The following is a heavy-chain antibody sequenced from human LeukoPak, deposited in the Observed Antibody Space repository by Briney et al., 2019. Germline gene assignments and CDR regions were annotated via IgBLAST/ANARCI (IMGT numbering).Heavy chain of an antibody. CDR1: GFTFSSYA. Sequence: GSLRLSCAASGFTFSSYAMSWVRQAPGKGLEWVSAISGSGGSTYYADSVKGRFSISRDNSKNTLYLQMNSLRAEDTAVYYCAREDDYGDYVNYYYGMDVWGQGTTVTVSS. V-gene: IGHV3-23*01. D-gene: IGHD4-17*01. J-gene: IGHJ6*02. CDR2: ISGSGGST. CDR3: AREDDYGDYVNYYYGMDV.